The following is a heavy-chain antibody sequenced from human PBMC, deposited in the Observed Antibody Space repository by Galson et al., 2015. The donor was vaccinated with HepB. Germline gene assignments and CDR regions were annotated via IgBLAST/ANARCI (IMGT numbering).Heavy chain of an antibody. J-gene: IGHJ6*03. V-gene: IGHV4-34*01. CDR2: INHSGST. CDR1: GGSFSGYY. Sequence: LSLTCAVYGGSFSGYYWSWIRQPPGKGLEWIGEINHSGSTNYNPSLKSRVTISVDTSKNQFSLKLSSVTAADTAVYYCAGRPTYYYYYYMDVWGKGTTVTVSS. CDR3: AGRPTYYYYYYMDV.